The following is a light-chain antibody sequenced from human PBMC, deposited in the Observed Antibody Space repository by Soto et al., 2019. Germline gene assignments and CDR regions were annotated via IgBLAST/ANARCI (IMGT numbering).Light chain of an antibody. CDR3: QQSYNTPWT. CDR1: QSIGIY. J-gene: IGKJ1*01. CDR2: AAS. Sequence: DIQMTQSPSSLSASVGDRVTITCRSSQSIGIYLNWYQQRPGKAPKLLIYAASSLHSGVPSTFSGSGSGTDFTLTIGGLQPEDFATYYCQQSYNTPWTFGQGTKVEIK. V-gene: IGKV1-39*01.